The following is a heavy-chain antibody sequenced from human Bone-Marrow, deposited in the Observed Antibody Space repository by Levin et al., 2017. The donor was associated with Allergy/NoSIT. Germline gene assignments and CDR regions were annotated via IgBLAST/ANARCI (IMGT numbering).Heavy chain of an antibody. Sequence: GGSLRLSCRASGGPFTSYTISWVRQAPGHGLEWMGRIIPIPGTADYAQKFQGRVTISADRSTSTAYMEVSSLTSDDTAVYYCAVGYSSGWYYYYMDVWGNGTTVTVSS. D-gene: IGHD6-19*01. CDR3: AVGYSSGWYYYYMDV. CDR1: GGPFTSYT. V-gene: IGHV1-69*08. J-gene: IGHJ6*03. CDR2: IIPIPGTA.